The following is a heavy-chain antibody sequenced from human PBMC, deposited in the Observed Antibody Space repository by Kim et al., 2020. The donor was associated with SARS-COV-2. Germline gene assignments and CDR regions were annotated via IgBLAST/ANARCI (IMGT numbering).Heavy chain of an antibody. J-gene: IGHJ4*02. CDR2: IYYSGIT. Sequence: SETLSLTCTVSGGSISSSSYYWGWIRQPPGQGLEWIGSIYYSGITYYNPSLKSRATISVDTSKNQFSLKMSSVTAADTAVYYCARHVSSSWYSHFDYWGQGTLVTVSS. V-gene: IGHV4-39*01. D-gene: IGHD6-13*01. CDR1: GGSISSSSYY. CDR3: ARHVSSSWYSHFDY.